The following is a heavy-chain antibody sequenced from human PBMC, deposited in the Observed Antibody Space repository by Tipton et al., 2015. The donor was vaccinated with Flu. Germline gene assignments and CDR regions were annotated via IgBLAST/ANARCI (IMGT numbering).Heavy chain of an antibody. CDR3: VEHFERGFDI. V-gene: IGHV4-34*01. D-gene: IGHD1/OR15-1a*01. Sequence: TLSLTCAVNGGSFSGQFWTWIRQPPGQGLEWIGEITNGGYTKYNPSLESRVTLSRDTSKRQFSLTLNSVTAADTAVYYCVEHFERGFDIWGQGTMVSVSS. CDR2: ITNGGYT. J-gene: IGHJ3*02. CDR1: GGSFSGQF.